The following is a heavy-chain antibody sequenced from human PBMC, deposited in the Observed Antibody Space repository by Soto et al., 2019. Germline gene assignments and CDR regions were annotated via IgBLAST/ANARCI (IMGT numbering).Heavy chain of an antibody. J-gene: IGHJ4*02. V-gene: IGHV3-23*01. CDR2: ISGSGGST. D-gene: IGHD3-3*01. CDR3: AKDMSWSGYYTGDYFDY. CDR1: GFTFSSYA. Sequence: GGSLRLSCAASGFTFSSYAMSWVRQAPGKGLEWVSAISGSGGSTYYADSVKGRFTISRDNSKNTLYLQMNSLRAEDTAVYYCAKDMSWSGYYTGDYFDYWGQGTLVTVSS.